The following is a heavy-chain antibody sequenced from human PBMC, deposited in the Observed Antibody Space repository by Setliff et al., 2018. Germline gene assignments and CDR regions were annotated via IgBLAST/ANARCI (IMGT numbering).Heavy chain of an antibody. D-gene: IGHD3-3*01. CDR2: MKPNRGNT. V-gene: IGHV1-8*02. CDR1: GYTFTSYD. CDR3: ARGYRGYYNFWRGSQGANWFDP. Sequence: ASVKVSCKASGYTFTSYDINWVRQATGQGFEWMGWMKPNRGNTGYAQKFKGRVTMTRHPSISTVYMDLSSLRVEDTAVYYCARGYRGYYNFWRGSQGANWFDPWGQGTLVTVSS. J-gene: IGHJ5*02.